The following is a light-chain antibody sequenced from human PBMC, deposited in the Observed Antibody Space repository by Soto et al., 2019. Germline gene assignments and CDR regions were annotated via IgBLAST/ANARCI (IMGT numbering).Light chain of an antibody. CDR3: SSYTTSSTRV. V-gene: IGLV2-14*03. CDR1: SSDVGGFNF. CDR2: DVA. J-gene: IGLJ1*01. Sequence: QSVLPKPASVSGAPGQSITISCTGSSSDVGGFNFVSWYQQHPGKAPKLMIYDVASRPSGVSNRFSGSKSGNTASLTISGLQTEDEADYYCSSYTTSSTRVFGTGTKVTVL.